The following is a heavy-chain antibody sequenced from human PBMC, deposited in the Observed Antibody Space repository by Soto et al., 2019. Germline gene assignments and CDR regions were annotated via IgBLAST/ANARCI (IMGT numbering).Heavy chain of an antibody. CDR3: AKERNSGYDYHFDY. Sequence: SVKVSCKASGGSFSSYAISWVRQAPGQGLEWMGGIIPIFGTANYAQKFQGRVTITADESTSTAYMELSSLRSEDTAVYYCAKERNSGYDYHFDYWGQGTLVTVSS. CDR2: IIPIFGTA. D-gene: IGHD5-12*01. J-gene: IGHJ4*02. V-gene: IGHV1-69*13. CDR1: GGSFSSYA.